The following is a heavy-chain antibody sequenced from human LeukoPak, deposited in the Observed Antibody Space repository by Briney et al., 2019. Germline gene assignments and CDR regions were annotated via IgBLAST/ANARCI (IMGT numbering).Heavy chain of an antibody. V-gene: IGHV3-23*01. CDR2: IGASGGST. J-gene: IGHJ4*02. D-gene: IGHD3-9*01. CDR1: GFTFSSYA. CDR3: AKAEGYDILTGLDY. Sequence: QPGGSLRLSCATSGFTFSSYAMSWVRQAPGKGLEWVSGIGASGGSTYYADSVKGRFTISRDNSKNTLYLQMSSLRTEDTAVYYCAKAEGYDILTGLDYWGQGTLVTVSS.